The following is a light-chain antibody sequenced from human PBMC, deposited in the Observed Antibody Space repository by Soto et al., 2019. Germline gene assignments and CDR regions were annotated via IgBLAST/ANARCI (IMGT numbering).Light chain of an antibody. Sequence: QSVLTQPASVSGSPGQSITISCTGTSSDVGGYNYVSWYQQHPGKAPKLMIYEVSNRPSGVSNRFSGSKSGNTASLTISGLQAEDEADYYCSSYTSSSTSVVFGGGTMLTVL. CDR1: SSDVGGYNY. V-gene: IGLV2-14*01. CDR2: EVS. CDR3: SSYTSSSTSVV. J-gene: IGLJ2*01.